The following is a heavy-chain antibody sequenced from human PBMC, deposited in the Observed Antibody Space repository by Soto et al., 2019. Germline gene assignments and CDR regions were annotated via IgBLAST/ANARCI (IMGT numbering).Heavy chain of an antibody. CDR1: GGSISSSSYY. CDR2: IYYSGST. Sequence: SETLSLTCTVSGGSISSSSYYWGWIRQPPGKGLEWIGSIYYSGSTYYNPSLKSRVTISVDTSKNQFSLKLSSVTAADTAVYYCARHLGYCSGGSCYPTNFDYWGQGTLVTVSS. CDR3: ARHLGYCSGGSCYPTNFDY. J-gene: IGHJ4*02. D-gene: IGHD2-15*01. V-gene: IGHV4-39*01.